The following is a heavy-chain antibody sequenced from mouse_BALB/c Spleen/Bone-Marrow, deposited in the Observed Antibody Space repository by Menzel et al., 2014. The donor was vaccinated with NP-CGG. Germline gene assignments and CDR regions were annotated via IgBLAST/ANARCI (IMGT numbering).Heavy chain of an antibody. CDR1: GFTLSGYA. J-gene: IGHJ4*01. V-gene: IGHV5-6-5*01. Sequence: EVQRVESGGGLVKPGGSLKLSCAASGFTLSGYAMSWVRQTPEKRLEWVASISSGGTTYYPDSVKGRFTISRDNARNILYLQMSSLRSEDTAMYYCAGITTVDYWGQGTSVTVSS. CDR2: ISSGGTT. CDR3: AGITTVDY. D-gene: IGHD1-1*01.